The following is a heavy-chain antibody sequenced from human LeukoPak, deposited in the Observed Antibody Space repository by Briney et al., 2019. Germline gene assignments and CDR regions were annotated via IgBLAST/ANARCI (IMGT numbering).Heavy chain of an antibody. CDR3: ARDRGTYYDFWSGYPDY. J-gene: IGHJ4*02. CDR1: GFTFDDYG. CDR2: INWNGGST. V-gene: IGHV3-20*04. D-gene: IGHD3-3*01. Sequence: EGSLRLSCAASGFTFDDYGMSWVRQAPGKGLEWVSGINWNGGSTGYADSVKGRFTISRDNAKNSLYLQMNSLRAEDTALYYCARDRGTYYDFWSGYPDYWGQGTLSPSPQ.